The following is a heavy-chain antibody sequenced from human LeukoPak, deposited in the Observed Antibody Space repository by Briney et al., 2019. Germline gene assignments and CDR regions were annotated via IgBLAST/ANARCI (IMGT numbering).Heavy chain of an antibody. CDR2: IYYSGST. J-gene: IGHJ3*02. V-gene: IGHV4-59*01. CDR3: ARDLLGGDDAFDI. Sequence: PSETLSLTCAVYGGSFSGYYWSWLRQPPGKGLEWIGYIYYSGSTNYNPSLKSRVTISVDTSKNQFSLKLSSVTAADTAVYYCARDLLGGDDAFDIWGQGTMVTVSS. CDR1: GGSFSGYY.